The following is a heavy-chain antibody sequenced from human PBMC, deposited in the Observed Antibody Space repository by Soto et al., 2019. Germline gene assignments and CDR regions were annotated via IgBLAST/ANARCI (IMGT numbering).Heavy chain of an antibody. J-gene: IGHJ6*02. CDR1: GGTFSNYA. CDR3: AGGLVVPAGIRYYYYGMDV. D-gene: IGHD2-2*01. Sequence: GASVKVSCKASGGTFSNYAISWVRQAPGQGLEWMGGIIPIFNTANYAQKFQGRVTITADKSTSTAYMELSSLRSEDTAVYYCAGGLVVPAGIRYYYYGMDVWSQGTTVTVSS. V-gene: IGHV1-69*06. CDR2: IIPIFNTA.